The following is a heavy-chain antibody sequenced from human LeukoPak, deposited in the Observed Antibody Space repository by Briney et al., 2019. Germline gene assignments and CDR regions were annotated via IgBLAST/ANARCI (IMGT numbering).Heavy chain of an antibody. J-gene: IGHJ4*02. Sequence: GGSLRLSCEASGFTFGDFAIHWVRQAPGKGPECVAVISDHGTNKFYADSVKGRFTIARDNSKNTVYLQMNSLRAEDTAVYYCARDAYCTPTACYIDFWGQGALVTVSS. CDR3: ARDAYCTPTACYIDF. CDR2: ISDHGTNK. V-gene: IGHV3-30-3*01. CDR1: GFTFGDFA. D-gene: IGHD2-8*01.